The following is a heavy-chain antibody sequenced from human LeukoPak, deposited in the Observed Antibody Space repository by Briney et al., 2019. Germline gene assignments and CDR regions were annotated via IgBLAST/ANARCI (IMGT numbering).Heavy chain of an antibody. V-gene: IGHV3-53*01. CDR3: ATGLTILDAFDI. CDR1: GFTVSSNY. D-gene: IGHD3-9*01. CDR2: IYSGGST. J-gene: IGHJ3*02. Sequence: GGSLRLSCAASGFTVSSNYMSWVRQAPGKGLVWVSVIYSGGSTYYADSVKGRFTISRDNSKNTLYLQMNSLRAEDTAVYYCATGLTILDAFDIWGQGTMVTVSP.